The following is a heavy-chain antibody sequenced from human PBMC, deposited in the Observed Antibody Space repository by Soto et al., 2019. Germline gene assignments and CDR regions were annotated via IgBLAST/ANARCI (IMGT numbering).Heavy chain of an antibody. CDR3: ARERGPDGYSYYYAMDV. D-gene: IGHD6-25*01. Sequence: QVQLVESGGGVVQPGRSLRLSCAASGFPFSNYGMHWVRLAPGKGLEWVAVTSYDGKSYYYADSVKGRLTISRDNSKTTLYMQMNSLRAEDTALYYCARERGPDGYSYYYAMDVWGQGTTVTVSS. CDR1: GFPFSNYG. V-gene: IGHV3-30*03. J-gene: IGHJ6*02. CDR2: TSYDGKSY.